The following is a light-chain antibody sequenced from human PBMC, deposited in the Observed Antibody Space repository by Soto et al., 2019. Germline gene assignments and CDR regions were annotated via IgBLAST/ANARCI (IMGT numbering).Light chain of an antibody. CDR2: EVS. CDR1: SSDVGGYNY. V-gene: IGLV2-8*01. Sequence: QSVLTQPPSASGSPGQSVTISCTGTSSDVGGYNYVSWYQQHPGKAPKLMIHEVSKRPSGVPDRFSGSKSGNTASLTISGLQAEDEADYCCGSYTSSRIYVFGAGTKVTVL. J-gene: IGLJ1*01. CDR3: GSYTSSRIYV.